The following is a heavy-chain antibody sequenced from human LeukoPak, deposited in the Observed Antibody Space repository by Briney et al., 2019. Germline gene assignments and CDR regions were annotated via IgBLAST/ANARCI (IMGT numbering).Heavy chain of an antibody. J-gene: IGHJ4*02. V-gene: IGHV3-23*01. CDR3: VRVRGSYPNNNFDY. Sequence: GGSLRLACAASGFTFSSYGMTWVRQAPGKGLEWVSGISGSDGSTSYADSVKGRFTISRDNSKNTLYLQMNSLRVEDTAVHYCVRVRGSYPNNNFDYWGQGTLVTVSS. CDR1: GFTFSSYG. CDR2: ISGSDGST. D-gene: IGHD1-26*01.